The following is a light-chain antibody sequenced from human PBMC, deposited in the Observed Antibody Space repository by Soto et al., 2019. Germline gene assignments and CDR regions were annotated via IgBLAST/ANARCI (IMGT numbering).Light chain of an antibody. CDR1: QSVTSN. Sequence: EIVMTRSPATLSVSPGERATLSCRASQSVTSNLAWYQQKPGHAPRLLIYGASTRATGIPARFSGSGSGTEFTLTISSLQSEDFAVYCCQQYNNWPPTFGQGTKVDIK. CDR2: GAS. CDR3: QQYNNWPPT. J-gene: IGKJ1*01. V-gene: IGKV3-15*01.